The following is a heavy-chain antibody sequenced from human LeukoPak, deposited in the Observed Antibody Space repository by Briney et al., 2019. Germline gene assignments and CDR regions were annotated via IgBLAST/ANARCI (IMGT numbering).Heavy chain of an antibody. V-gene: IGHV4-34*01. CDR1: GGSFSGYY. CDR3: AREDYDDSGAWYFDL. D-gene: IGHD3-3*01. J-gene: IGHJ2*01. CDR2: INHSGST. Sequence: PSETLSLTCAVYGGSFSGYYWSWIRQPPGKGLEWIGEINHSGSTNHNPPLKSRVTISVDKSKNQFSLKLSSVTAADTAVYYCAREDYDDSGAWYFDLWGRGTLVTVSS.